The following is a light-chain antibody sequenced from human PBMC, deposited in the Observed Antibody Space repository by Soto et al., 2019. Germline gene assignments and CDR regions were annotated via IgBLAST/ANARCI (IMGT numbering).Light chain of an antibody. CDR3: QQYDNLFFT. CDR1: QDISNY. Sequence: DIQMTQSPSSLSASVGDRVTITCQASQDISNYLNWYQQKPGKAPKLLIYDASNLETGVPSRFSGSGSGTEFTFTISSLQPEDIATYYCQQYDNLFFTFGPGTKVDIK. CDR2: DAS. J-gene: IGKJ3*01. V-gene: IGKV1-33*01.